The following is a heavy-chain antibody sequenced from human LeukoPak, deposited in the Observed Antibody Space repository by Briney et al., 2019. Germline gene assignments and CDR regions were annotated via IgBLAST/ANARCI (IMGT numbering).Heavy chain of an antibody. Sequence: AGGSLRLSCSSSGFTFSSFTMHWVRQAPGKGLEWVSVISYDGDNKFYADSVKGRFTISRDNSKNTLYLQMNSLRTEDTAVYYCARDRLGEFRGPCDYWGQGTLVTVSS. CDR2: ISYDGDNK. CDR1: GFTFSSFT. J-gene: IGHJ4*02. D-gene: IGHD3-10*01. CDR3: ARDRLGEFRGPCDY. V-gene: IGHV3-30-3*01.